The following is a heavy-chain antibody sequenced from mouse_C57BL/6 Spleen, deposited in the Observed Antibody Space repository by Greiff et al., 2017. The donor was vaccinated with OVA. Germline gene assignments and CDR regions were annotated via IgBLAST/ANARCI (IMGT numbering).Heavy chain of an antibody. V-gene: IGHV5-12*01. CDR1: GFTFSDYY. CDR3: ARRDYYGSSYLGAMDY. D-gene: IGHD1-1*01. Sequence: EVQVVESGGGLVQPGGSLKLSCAASGFTFSDYYMYWFRQTPEKRLEWVAYISNGGGSTYYPDTVKGRFTISRDNAKNTLYLQMSRLKSEDTAMYYCARRDYYGSSYLGAMDYWGQGTSVTVSS. CDR2: ISNGGGST. J-gene: IGHJ4*01.